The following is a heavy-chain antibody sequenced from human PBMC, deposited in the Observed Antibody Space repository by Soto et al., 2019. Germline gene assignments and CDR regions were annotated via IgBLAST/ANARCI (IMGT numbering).Heavy chain of an antibody. Sequence: GGSLRLSCAASGFTFSSYAMSWVRQAPGKGLEWVSAISGSGGSTYYADSVKGRFTISRDNSKNTLYLQMNSLRAEDTAVYYCAKDDMDKALQWLVEDYYYYYGMDVWGQGTTVTVSS. CDR1: GFTFSSYA. CDR2: ISGSGGST. D-gene: IGHD6-19*01. V-gene: IGHV3-23*01. J-gene: IGHJ6*02. CDR3: AKDDMDKALQWLVEDYYYYYGMDV.